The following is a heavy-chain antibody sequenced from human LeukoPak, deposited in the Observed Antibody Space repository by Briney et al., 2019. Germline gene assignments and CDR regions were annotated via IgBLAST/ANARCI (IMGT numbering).Heavy chain of an antibody. CDR1: GFTFSSYW. CDR3: ARKSFLYFAY. D-gene: IGHD3-3*02. Sequence: GGSLRLSCAASGFTFSSYWMSWVRQAPGKGLEWVANIKQDGSEKYYVDSVNGRFTISRDNAKTSLYLQMHSLRAEDTAVYYCARKSFLYFAYWGQGTLVTVSS. CDR2: IKQDGSEK. V-gene: IGHV3-7*01. J-gene: IGHJ4*02.